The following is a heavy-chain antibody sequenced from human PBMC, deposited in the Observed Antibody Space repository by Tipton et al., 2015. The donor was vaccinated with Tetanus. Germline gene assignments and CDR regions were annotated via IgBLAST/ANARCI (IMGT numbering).Heavy chain of an antibody. CDR1: GDSVPSNSAA. CDR3: ARALVVVVAATPWYYFDY. D-gene: IGHD2-15*01. J-gene: IGHJ4*02. Sequence: GLVKPSQTLSLTCAISGDSVPSNSAAWNWIRQSPSRGLEWLGRTYYRSKWYNDYAVSVKSRITINPDTSKNQFSLQLNSVTPEDTAVYYCARALVVVVAATPWYYFDYWGQGTLVPVSS. CDR2: TYYRSKWYN. V-gene: IGHV6-1*01.